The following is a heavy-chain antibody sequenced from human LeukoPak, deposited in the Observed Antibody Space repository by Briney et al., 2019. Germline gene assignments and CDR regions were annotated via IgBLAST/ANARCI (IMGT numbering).Heavy chain of an antibody. CDR1: GGSFSGYY. CDR2: INHSGST. D-gene: IGHD3-10*01. CDR3: ARELSAAPDY. J-gene: IGHJ4*02. V-gene: IGHV4-34*01. Sequence: SETLSLTCAVYGGSFSGYYWSWIRQPPGKGLEWIGEINHSGSTNYNPSLKSRVTISVDTSKNQFSLKLSSVTAADTAVYYCARELSAAPDYWGQGTLVTVSS.